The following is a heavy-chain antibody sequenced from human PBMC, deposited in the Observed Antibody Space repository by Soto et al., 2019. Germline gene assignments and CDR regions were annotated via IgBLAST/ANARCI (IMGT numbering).Heavy chain of an antibody. J-gene: IGHJ4*02. CDR2: TDYSGNT. V-gene: IGHV4-59*08. D-gene: IGHD6-19*01. CDR3: ARAVGDPLYYLDY. Sequence: QVQLQESGPGLVRPSETLSLTCTVSSDSIRSYYWIWIRQSPGKGLAWIGYTDYSGNTNYNPSLKSRGTISGDTSKNQFSRRLSSVTAADTAVYYCARAVGDPLYYLDYWGQGTLVTVSS. CDR1: SDSIRSYY.